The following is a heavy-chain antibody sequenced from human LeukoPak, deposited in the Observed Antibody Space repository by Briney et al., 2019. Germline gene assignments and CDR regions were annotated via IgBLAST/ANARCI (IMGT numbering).Heavy chain of an antibody. CDR2: IYGGGDT. V-gene: IGHV3-66*01. CDR3: TRVQFQWFGP. D-gene: IGHD6-19*01. Sequence: GGSLRLSCAASGFTFSITYMAWVRQTPGKGLEWDSVIYGGGDTYYADSVKGRFTIARDNSKKTLYLQMNNLRVEDTAVYYCTRVQFQWFGPWGQGTLVTVSS. CDR1: GFTFSITY. J-gene: IGHJ5*02.